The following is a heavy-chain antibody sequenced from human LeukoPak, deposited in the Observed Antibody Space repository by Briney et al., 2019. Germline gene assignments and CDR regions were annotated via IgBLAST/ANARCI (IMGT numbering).Heavy chain of an antibody. CDR1: GGSISSYY. CDR3: ARDKRVAVAGTYIYYYYMDV. D-gene: IGHD6-19*01. CDR2: IYISGSGST. Sequence: PSETLSLTCTVSGGSISSYYWSWTRQPAGKGLEWIGRIYISGSGSTNYNPSLKSRVTMSVDTSKNQFSLKLSSVTAADTAVYYCARDKRVAVAGTYIYYYYMDVWGNGTTVTISS. J-gene: IGHJ6*03. V-gene: IGHV4-4*07.